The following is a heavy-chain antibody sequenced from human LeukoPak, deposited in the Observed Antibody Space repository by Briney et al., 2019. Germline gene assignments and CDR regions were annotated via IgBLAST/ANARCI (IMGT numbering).Heavy chain of an antibody. D-gene: IGHD5-12*01. CDR3: ARHEDSGYVAYYYYYGMDV. Sequence: PSETLSLTCTVSGGSISSYYWSWLRQPPGKGLEWIGYIYYSGSTNYNPSLKSRVTISVDTSKNQFSLKLSSVTAADTAVYYCARHEDSGYVAYYYYYGMDVWGQGTTVTVSS. CDR2: IYYSGST. CDR1: GGSISSYY. J-gene: IGHJ6*02. V-gene: IGHV4-59*08.